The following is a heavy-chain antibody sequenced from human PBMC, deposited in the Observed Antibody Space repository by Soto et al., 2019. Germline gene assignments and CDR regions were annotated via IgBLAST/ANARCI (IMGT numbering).Heavy chain of an antibody. V-gene: IGHV3-7*01. D-gene: IGHD2-2*01. CDR3: ARNGIVVVPAAMGDYSYYYYMDV. Sequence: HPGGSLRLSCAASGFTFSSYWMSWVRQAPGKGLEWVANIKQDGSEKYYVDSVKGRFTISRDNAKNSLYLQMNSLRAEDTAVYYCARNGIVVVPAAMGDYSYYYYMDVWGKGTTVTVSS. CDR2: IKQDGSEK. J-gene: IGHJ6*03. CDR1: GFTFSSYW.